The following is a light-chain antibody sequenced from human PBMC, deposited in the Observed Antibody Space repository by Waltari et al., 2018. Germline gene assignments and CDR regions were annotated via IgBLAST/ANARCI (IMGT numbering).Light chain of an antibody. CDR3: QQYGTSTLT. CDR2: RTS. J-gene: IGKJ1*01. Sequence: EIVLTQSPGTLSLSPGERATLSCRASQSVSSTYLAWYQQKPGQAPRLLICRTSTRATGIPDRFSGSGSGTDFTLTISRLEPEDFAVYYCQQYGTSTLTFGQGTKVE. V-gene: IGKV3-20*01. CDR1: QSVSSTY.